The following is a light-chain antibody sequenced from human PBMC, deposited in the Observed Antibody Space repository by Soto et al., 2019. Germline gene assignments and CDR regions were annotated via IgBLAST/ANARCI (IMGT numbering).Light chain of an antibody. CDR1: ISDIGTFNY. Sequence: QSALTQPASVSGFPGQSITISCTGTISDIGTFNYVSWYQQHPGKAPRLLFDEVTNRPSGISFRFSGSESGNTASLTISVLQAEDEGDYFCSSYTTSATWLFGGGTKLTVL. V-gene: IGLV2-14*01. J-gene: IGLJ3*02. CDR2: EVT. CDR3: SSYTTSATWL.